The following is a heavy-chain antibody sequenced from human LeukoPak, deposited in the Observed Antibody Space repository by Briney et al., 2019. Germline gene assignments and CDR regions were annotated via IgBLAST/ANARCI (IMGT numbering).Heavy chain of an antibody. D-gene: IGHD3-10*01. Sequence: SETLSLTCTVSSGSIRGYFWSWIRQPPGKGLEWIGHIYSSGSTTYTPSLQGRVTISLDTSKNQFSLKLSSVTAADTAVYYCARHYDSGSYPLDFWGQGTLVTVSS. V-gene: IGHV4-59*08. CDR2: IYSSGST. CDR3: ARHYDSGSYPLDF. CDR1: SGSIRGYF. J-gene: IGHJ4*02.